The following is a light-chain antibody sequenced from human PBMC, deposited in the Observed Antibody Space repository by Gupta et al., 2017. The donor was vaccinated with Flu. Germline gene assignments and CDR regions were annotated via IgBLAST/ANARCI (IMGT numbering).Light chain of an antibody. CDR1: QSLVYKNGITY. J-gene: IGKJ2*02. CDR2: EVS. Sequence: PVTLGQPASISCRSSQSLVYKNGITYLTWFQQRPGQSPRRLIYEVSKRDSGVPDRFSGSGSGTDFTLKSSRGEAEDVGVYYCMRCTHPWTFGQGTRLEI. CDR3: MRCTHPWT. V-gene: IGKV2-30*01.